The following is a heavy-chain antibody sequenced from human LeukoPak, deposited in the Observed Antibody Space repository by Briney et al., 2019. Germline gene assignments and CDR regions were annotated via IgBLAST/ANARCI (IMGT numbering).Heavy chain of an antibody. Sequence: ASVKVSCKASGYTFINFAINWGRQAPGQRPEWMGWINAYNGNTKYSQKFQDRVTITRDTSASTAYMELTSLTSEDTAVYYCARGPRAAADDYWGQGSLVTVSS. V-gene: IGHV1-3*01. D-gene: IGHD6-13*01. CDR3: ARGPRAAADDY. J-gene: IGHJ4*02. CDR1: GYTFINFA. CDR2: INAYNGNT.